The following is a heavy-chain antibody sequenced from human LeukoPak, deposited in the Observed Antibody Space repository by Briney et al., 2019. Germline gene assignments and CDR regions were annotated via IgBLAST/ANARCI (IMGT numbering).Heavy chain of an antibody. Sequence: PSETLSLTCSASGVSISNYYWSWIRQPPGKGLEWIAFIYYDGSTNYNPSLKSRATISVDTSKNQYSLNLSSVTPADTAVYYCARGGASSKFFDAWGQGTLVTVSS. J-gene: IGHJ4*02. CDR2: IYYDGST. V-gene: IGHV4-59*01. CDR3: ARGGASSKFFDA. D-gene: IGHD6-6*01. CDR1: GVSISNYY.